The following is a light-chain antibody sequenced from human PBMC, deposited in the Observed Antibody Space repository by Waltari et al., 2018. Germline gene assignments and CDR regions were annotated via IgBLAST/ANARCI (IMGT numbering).Light chain of an antibody. Sequence: CRASQCVSSYLAGYQQKSGQAPRLPIYDASNRATGIPARFSGGGSGTDFTLTISSLEPEDFAVYYCQQRSDWLLTFGGGTKVEIK. J-gene: IGKJ4*01. CDR2: DAS. CDR3: QQRSDWLLT. CDR1: QCVSSY. V-gene: IGKV3-11*01.